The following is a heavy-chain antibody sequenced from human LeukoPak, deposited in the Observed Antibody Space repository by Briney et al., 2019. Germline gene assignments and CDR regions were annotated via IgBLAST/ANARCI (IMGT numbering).Heavy chain of an antibody. CDR1: GGSISSYY. D-gene: IGHD5-18*01. Sequence: SETLSLTCTVSGGSISSYYWSWIRQPPGKGLEWIGYFYYSWSTNYNPSLKSRVTISVYTSKNQFSLKLSSVTAADTAVYYCARKGTAMAPWGQGTLVTVSS. J-gene: IGHJ4*02. CDR2: FYYSWST. V-gene: IGHV4-59*01. CDR3: ARKGTAMAP.